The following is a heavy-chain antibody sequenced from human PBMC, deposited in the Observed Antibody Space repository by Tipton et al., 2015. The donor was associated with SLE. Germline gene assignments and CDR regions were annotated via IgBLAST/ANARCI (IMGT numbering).Heavy chain of an antibody. CDR2: ISYDGSNK. J-gene: IGHJ4*02. D-gene: IGHD3-16*01. Sequence: SLRLSCAASGFTFSSYAMHWVRQAPGKGLEWVAVISYDGSNKYYADSVKGRFTISRDNSKYTLYLQMNSLRAEDTAVYYCARDSYDYIWGSFDYWGRGTLVTFSS. CDR1: GFTFSSYA. CDR3: ARDSYDYIWGSFDY. V-gene: IGHV3-30*04.